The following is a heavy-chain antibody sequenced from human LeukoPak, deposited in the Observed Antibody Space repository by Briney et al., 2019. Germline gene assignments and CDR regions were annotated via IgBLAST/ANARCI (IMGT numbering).Heavy chain of an antibody. CDR1: GGSISSSSYY. Sequence: KPSETLSLTCTVSGGSISSSSYYWGWIRQPPGKGLEWIGSIYYSESTHYNPSLKSRVTISVDTSKNQFSLRLSSVTAADTAVYYCARQTIVVVEVCWFDPWGQGTLVTVSS. CDR3: ARQTIVVVEVCWFDP. J-gene: IGHJ5*02. D-gene: IGHD2-2*01. CDR2: IYYSEST. V-gene: IGHV4-39*01.